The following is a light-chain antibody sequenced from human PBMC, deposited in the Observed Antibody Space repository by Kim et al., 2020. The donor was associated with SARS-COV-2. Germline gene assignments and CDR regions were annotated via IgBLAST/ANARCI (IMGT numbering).Light chain of an antibody. Sequence: DIVMTQSPDSLAVSLGERATINCKSSQTLLYNANNKNFLVWFQQKPGQPPKLLIYWASTRDSGVPDRFSGSRSGTNFTLSINNVQAEDVALYYCLQHYTAPYDFGQGTKLEI. J-gene: IGKJ2*01. CDR3: LQHYTAPYD. CDR1: QTLLYNANNKNF. CDR2: WAS. V-gene: IGKV4-1*01.